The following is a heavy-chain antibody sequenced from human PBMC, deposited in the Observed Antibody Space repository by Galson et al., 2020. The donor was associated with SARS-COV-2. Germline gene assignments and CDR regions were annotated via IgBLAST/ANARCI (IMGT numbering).Heavy chain of an antibody. D-gene: IGHD3-3*01. V-gene: IGHV1-8*01. Sequence: ASVKVSCKASGYTFTSYDINWVRQATGQGLEWMGWMNPNSGNTGYAQKFQGRVTMTRNTSISTAYMELSSLRSEDTAVYYCAREDFWSGYRYGMDVWGQGTTVTVSS. J-gene: IGHJ6*02. CDR2: MNPNSGNT. CDR1: GYTFTSYD. CDR3: AREDFWSGYRYGMDV.